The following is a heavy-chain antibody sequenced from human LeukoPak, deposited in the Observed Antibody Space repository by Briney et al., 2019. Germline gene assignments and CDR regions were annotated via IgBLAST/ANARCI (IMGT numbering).Heavy chain of an antibody. J-gene: IGHJ3*02. V-gene: IGHV3-30*18. CDR3: AKGLGDVVVVAATEDVFDM. D-gene: IGHD2-15*01. CDR1: GFTFSSYG. CDR2: ISYDGSNK. Sequence: PGRSLRLSCAASGFTFSSYGMHWVRQAPGKGLEWVSVISYDGSNKYYADSVKGRFTISRDNSKNTLYLQMNSLRAEDTAVYYCAKGLGDVVVVAATEDVFDMGGQGTMLTVS.